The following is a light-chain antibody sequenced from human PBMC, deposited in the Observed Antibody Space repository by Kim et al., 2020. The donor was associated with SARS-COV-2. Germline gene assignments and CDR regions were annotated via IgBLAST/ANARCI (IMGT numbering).Light chain of an antibody. V-gene: IGLV3-19*01. CDR3: NSRDSNDNVV. Sequence: VALGETDRITCQGEGRRSYDASWYQQKPGQAPIVVIYGKNNRPSGVSDRCSGSSSGNTASLTISGTQAGDEADYYCNSRDSNDNVVFGGGTQLTVL. J-gene: IGLJ2*01. CDR2: GKN. CDR1: GRRSYD.